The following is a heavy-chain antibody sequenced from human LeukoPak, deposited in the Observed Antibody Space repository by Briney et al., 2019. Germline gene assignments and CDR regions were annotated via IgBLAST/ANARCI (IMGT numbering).Heavy chain of an antibody. CDR2: IYYSGST. V-gene: IGHV4-59*01. D-gene: IGHD5-18*01. CDR3: AREVDTADFDY. CDR1: GGSISSYY. J-gene: IGHJ4*02. Sequence: SETLSLTCTVSGGSISSYYWSWIRQPPGKGLEWIGYIYYSGSTNYNPSLKSRVTISVDTSKNQFSLKLSSVTAADTAVYYCAREVDTADFDYWGQGTLVTVSS.